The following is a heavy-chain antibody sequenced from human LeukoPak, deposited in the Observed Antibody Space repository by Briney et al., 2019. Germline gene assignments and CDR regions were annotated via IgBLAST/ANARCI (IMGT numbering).Heavy chain of an antibody. CDR2: INSDGSTP. V-gene: IGHV3-74*01. CDR1: GLTFSSYW. J-gene: IGHJ4*02. D-gene: IGHD7-27*01. Sequence: GGSLRLSCAASGLTFSSYWMHWVRQAPGQGLVWVSRINSDGSTPNYADSVKGRFTISRDNGKNTLYLQMNSLSAEDTAVYYCARGGTGVTTNIAYWGQGTLVTVSS. CDR3: ARGGTGVTTNIAY.